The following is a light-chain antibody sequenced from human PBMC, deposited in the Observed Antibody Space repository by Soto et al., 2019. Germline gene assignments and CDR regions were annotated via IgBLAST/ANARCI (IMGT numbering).Light chain of an antibody. J-gene: IGKJ1*01. Sequence: EIVLTQSPGSLSLSPGERATLSCRASQSVNFYLAWYQQKPGQAPRLLISDASSRATDVPGRFSGSGSGTDFSLTISRLEPEDFAVYYCQQYGDSPVTFGQGTKVDIK. CDR3: QQYGDSPVT. CDR2: DAS. CDR1: QSVNFY. V-gene: IGKV3-20*01.